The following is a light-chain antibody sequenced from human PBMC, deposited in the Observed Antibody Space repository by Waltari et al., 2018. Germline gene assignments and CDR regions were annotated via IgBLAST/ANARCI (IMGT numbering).Light chain of an antibody. J-gene: IGLJ1*01. CDR3: SSYTSSSTRV. Sequence: QSALTQPASVSGSPGQSITISCTGTSSDVGGYNYVSWYQQHPGKAPKLMSYDVSNRPSWVADRFSGSKSGNTASLTISWLQAEDDADYYCSSYTSSSTRVFGTGTKVTVL. CDR2: DVS. CDR1: SSDVGGYNY. V-gene: IGLV2-14*01.